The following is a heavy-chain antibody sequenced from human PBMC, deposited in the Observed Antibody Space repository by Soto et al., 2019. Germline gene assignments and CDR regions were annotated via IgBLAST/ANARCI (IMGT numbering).Heavy chain of an antibody. CDR3: VRYCSTTLCNGVATRTFDY. J-gene: IGHJ4*02. V-gene: IGHV3-48*03. D-gene: IGHD2-2*01. CDR1: RFTFSTYE. Sequence: GGSLRLSCAASRFTFSTYEMNWVRQSPGKGLEWVSYISSSGYTVYYADSVKGRFTISRDNTRNSLYLQMNSLRDEDTALYYCVRYCSTTLCNGVATRTFDYWGQGTLVTVSS. CDR2: ISSSGYTV.